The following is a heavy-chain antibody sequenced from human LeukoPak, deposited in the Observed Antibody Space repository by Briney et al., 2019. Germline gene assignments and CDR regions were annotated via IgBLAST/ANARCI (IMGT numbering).Heavy chain of an antibody. D-gene: IGHD6-13*01. CDR3: AKSSGSSNWYEFDY. J-gene: IGHJ4*02. Sequence: GGSLRLSCAASGFTFSSYGMSWVRQAPGKGLEWVSSISGSGGSTNYADSVKGRFTISRDNSKNTLYLQMNSLRAEDTAVCYCAKSSGSSNWYEFDYWGQGTLVTVSS. CDR2: ISGSGGST. V-gene: IGHV3-23*01. CDR1: GFTFSSYG.